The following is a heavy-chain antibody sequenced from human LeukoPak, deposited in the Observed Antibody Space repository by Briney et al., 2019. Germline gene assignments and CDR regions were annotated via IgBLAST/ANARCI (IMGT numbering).Heavy chain of an antibody. CDR1: GIAFSNHW. V-gene: IGHV3-74*01. Sequence: GSLRLSYAASGIAFSNHWMHWVRQAPGKGLEWVSWINNDGSYAVYADSVRARFTISRDNAKNTLYLQMNSLRPEDTAVYYCARDRPHNWFDPWGQGTLVTVSS. CDR2: INNDGSYA. J-gene: IGHJ5*02. CDR3: ARDRPHNWFDP.